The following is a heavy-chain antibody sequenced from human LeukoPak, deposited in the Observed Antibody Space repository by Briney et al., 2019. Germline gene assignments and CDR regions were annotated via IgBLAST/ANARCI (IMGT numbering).Heavy chain of an antibody. J-gene: IGHJ4*02. D-gene: IGHD6-19*01. V-gene: IGHV1-8*01. CDR1: GYTFASYD. CDR3: ARGGWQWLVGVTVMDFDY. Sequence: ASVKVSCKASGYTFASYDINWVRQATGQGLEWMGWMNPNSGNTGYAQKFQGRVTMTRNTSISTAYMELSSLRSEDTAVYYCARGGWQWLVGVTVMDFDYWGQGTLVTVSS. CDR2: MNPNSGNT.